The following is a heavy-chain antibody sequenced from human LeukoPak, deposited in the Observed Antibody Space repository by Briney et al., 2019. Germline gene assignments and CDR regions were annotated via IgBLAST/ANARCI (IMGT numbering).Heavy chain of an antibody. CDR3: TREVRVGNWFDS. CDR1: GYSFTDYY. V-gene: IGHV1-2*02. D-gene: IGHD2-15*01. Sequence: ASVKVSCKASGYSFTDYYIHWVRQAPGQGLESMGWINPDSGRTNYAQKFQGGVDMTRDTSIRTVYMYLSRLRSDDAAIYYCTREVRVGNWFDSWRQGTLVSVSS. CDR2: INPDSGRT. J-gene: IGHJ5*01.